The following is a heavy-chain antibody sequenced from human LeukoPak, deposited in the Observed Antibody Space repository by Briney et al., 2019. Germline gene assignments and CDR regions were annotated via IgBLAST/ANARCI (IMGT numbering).Heavy chain of an antibody. J-gene: IGHJ3*02. D-gene: IGHD4-23*01. Sequence: PGGSLRLSCAASGFTVSSNYMSWVRQAPGKGLEWVSVIYSGGSTYYADSVKGRFTISRDNSKNTLYLQMNSLRAEDTAVYYCAKPDYGGKGGAFDIWGQGTMVTVSS. CDR2: IYSGGST. V-gene: IGHV3-53*01. CDR1: GFTVSSNY. CDR3: AKPDYGGKGGAFDI.